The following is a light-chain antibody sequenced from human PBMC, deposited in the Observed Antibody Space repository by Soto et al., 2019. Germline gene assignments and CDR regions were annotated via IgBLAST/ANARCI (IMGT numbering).Light chain of an antibody. CDR2: DVS. CDR1: SSDVGGYNY. J-gene: IGLJ1*01. CDR3: CSYTSSSTPWV. Sequence: SVLTQPASVSGSPGQSITISCTGTSSDVGGYNYVSWYQQHPGKAPKLMIYDVSDRPSGVSNRFSASKSGNTASLTISGLQAEDEADYYCCSYTSSSTPWVFGTGTRSPS. V-gene: IGLV2-14*03.